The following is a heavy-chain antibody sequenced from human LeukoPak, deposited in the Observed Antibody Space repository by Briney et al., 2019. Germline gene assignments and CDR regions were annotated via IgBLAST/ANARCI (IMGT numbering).Heavy chain of an antibody. CDR2: ISGSGGST. Sequence: GGSLRLSCAASGFTFSSYAMSWVRQAPGKGLEWVSAISGSGGSTYYADSVKGRFTISRDNSKNTLYLQMNSLRAEDTAVNYCAKDSKGGLGVTKTMDVWGKGTTVTVSS. CDR1: GFTFSSYA. CDR3: AKDSKGGLGVTKTMDV. V-gene: IGHV3-23*01. D-gene: IGHD4-11*01. J-gene: IGHJ6*04.